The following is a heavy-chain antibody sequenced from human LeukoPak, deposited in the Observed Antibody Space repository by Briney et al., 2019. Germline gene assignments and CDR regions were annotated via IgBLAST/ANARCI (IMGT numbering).Heavy chain of an antibody. CDR1: GFTFSKYG. CDR2: ISGSGGST. V-gene: IGHV3-23*01. D-gene: IGHD6-19*01. Sequence: PGGSLRLSCAASGFTFSKYGMSWVRQAPGKGLEWVSAISGSGGSTYYADSVKGRFTISRDNSKNTLYLQMNSLRAEDTAVYYCATQYSSGWYPKLYYYYYMDVWGKGTTVTISS. CDR3: ATQYSSGWYPKLYYYYYMDV. J-gene: IGHJ6*03.